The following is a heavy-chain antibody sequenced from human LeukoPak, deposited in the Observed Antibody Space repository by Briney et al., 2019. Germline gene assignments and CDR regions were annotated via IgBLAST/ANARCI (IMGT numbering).Heavy chain of an antibody. D-gene: IGHD2-15*01. V-gene: IGHV3-30*04. Sequence: PGGSLRLSCAASGFTFSSYAMSWVRQAPGKGLEWVAVISYGGSDKNYADYVKGRFTISRDNSENTLYLQMNSLRVEDTAVYYCARDLVECGGGSCPTQGAYGMDVWGQGTTVTISS. CDR1: GFTFSSYA. CDR3: ARDLVECGGGSCPTQGAYGMDV. J-gene: IGHJ6*02. CDR2: ISYGGSDK.